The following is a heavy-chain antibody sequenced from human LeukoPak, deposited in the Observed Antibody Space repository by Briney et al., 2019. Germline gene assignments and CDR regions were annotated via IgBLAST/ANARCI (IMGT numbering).Heavy chain of an antibody. CDR3: AKHPAFDI. CDR2: INSDGTGT. CDR1: GFTFGSSA. V-gene: IGHV3-74*03. Sequence: PGGSLRLSCSASGFTFGSSAMHWVRQAPGKGPVWVSRINSDGTGTMYADSVKGRFTISRDNAKNTLYLQMNSLRAEDTAVYYCAKHPAFDIWGQGTMVTVSS. J-gene: IGHJ3*02.